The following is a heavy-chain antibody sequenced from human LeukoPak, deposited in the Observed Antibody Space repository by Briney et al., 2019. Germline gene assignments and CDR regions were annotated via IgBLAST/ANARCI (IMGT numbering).Heavy chain of an antibody. J-gene: IGHJ3*02. CDR3: ARSCRILDIVATIRARLGGNGFDI. V-gene: IGHV3-11*04. CDR1: GFTFSDYY. D-gene: IGHD5-12*01. CDR2: ISSSGSTI. Sequence: GGSLRLSCAASGFTFSDYYMSWIRQAPGKGLEWVSHISSSGSTIYYADSVKGRFTISRDNAKNSLYLQMNSLRAEDTAVYYCARSCRILDIVATIRARLGGNGFDIWGQGTMVTVSS.